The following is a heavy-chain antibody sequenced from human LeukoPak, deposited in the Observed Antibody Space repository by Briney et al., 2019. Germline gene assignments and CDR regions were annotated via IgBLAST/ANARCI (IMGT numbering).Heavy chain of an antibody. Sequence: GGSLRLSCAASGFTFSSFAMGWVRQAQGKGLEWVSAISGSGGSTYYADSVKGRFTTSRDNSKNTLYLQMNSLRAEDTAVYYCAKFSGYYGDSTFDYWGQGTLVTVSS. CDR2: ISGSGGST. CDR1: GFTFSSFA. V-gene: IGHV3-23*01. D-gene: IGHD4-17*01. J-gene: IGHJ4*02. CDR3: AKFSGYYGDSTFDY.